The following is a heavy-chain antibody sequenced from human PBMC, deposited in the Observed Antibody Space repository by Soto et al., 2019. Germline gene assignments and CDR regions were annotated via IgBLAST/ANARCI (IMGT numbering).Heavy chain of an antibody. Sequence: EVQLVESGGGLVKPGGSLRLSCAVSGYTFSNAWVSWVRQAPGQGLEWVGRIKSKTDGETTDYAAPVKGRFTISRDDSKNTLYLQMNSLKTEDTAMYYCYDSSGYGYWGQGTLVTVPS. CDR2: IKSKTDGETT. J-gene: IGHJ4*02. CDR3: YDSSGYGY. V-gene: IGHV3-15*01. CDR1: GYTFSNAW. D-gene: IGHD3-22*01.